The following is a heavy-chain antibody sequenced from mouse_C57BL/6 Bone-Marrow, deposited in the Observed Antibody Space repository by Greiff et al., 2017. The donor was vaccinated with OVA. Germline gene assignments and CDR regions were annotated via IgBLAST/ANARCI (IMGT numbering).Heavy chain of an antibody. CDR3: ARDYYGSSYAMDY. CDR2: ISSGSSTI. D-gene: IGHD1-1*01. J-gene: IGHJ4*01. Sequence: EVMLVESGGGLVKPGGSLKLSCAASGFTFSDYGMHWVRQAPEKGLEWVAYISSGSSTIYYADTVKGRFTISRDNAKNTPFLQMTSLRSEDTAMYYCARDYYGSSYAMDYWGQGTSVTVSS. V-gene: IGHV5-17*01. CDR1: GFTFSDYG.